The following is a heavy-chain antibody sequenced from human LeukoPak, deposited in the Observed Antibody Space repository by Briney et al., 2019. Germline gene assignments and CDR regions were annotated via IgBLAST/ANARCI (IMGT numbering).Heavy chain of an antibody. Sequence: GGSLRLSCAASGFTFSNYWMTWVRQAPGKGLEWVAVISYDGSNKYHADSVKGRFTISRDNSKNTLYLQMNSLRAEDTAVYYCVGYDPFDYWGQGTLVTVSS. J-gene: IGHJ4*02. V-gene: IGHV3-30-3*01. CDR3: VGYDPFDY. CDR1: GFTFSNYW. CDR2: ISYDGSNK. D-gene: IGHD3-16*01.